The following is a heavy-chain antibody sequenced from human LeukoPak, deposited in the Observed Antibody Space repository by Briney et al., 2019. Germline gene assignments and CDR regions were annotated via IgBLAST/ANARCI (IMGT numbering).Heavy chain of an antibody. CDR2: IDTNTGNP. CDR1: GYTFTSYA. D-gene: IGHD4-17*01. V-gene: IGHV7-4-1*02. Sequence: GASVKVSCKASGYTFTSYAMNWVRQAPGQGLEWMGWIDTNTGNPTYAQGFTGRFVFSLDTSVSTAYLQISSLKAEDTAVYYCARNGDYAIFSVPAGAFDIWGQGTMVTVSS. J-gene: IGHJ3*02. CDR3: ARNGDYAIFSVPAGAFDI.